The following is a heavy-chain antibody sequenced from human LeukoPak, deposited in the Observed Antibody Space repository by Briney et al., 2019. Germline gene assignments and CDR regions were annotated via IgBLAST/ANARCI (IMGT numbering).Heavy chain of an antibody. Sequence: SETLSHTCTVSGGSISSSSYYWGWIRQPPGKGLEWIGSIHYSGSTYYNPSLKSRATISVDTSKNQSSLKLSSVTAADTAVYYCASQIRRVVVVVAATDGFDYWGQGTLVTVSS. CDR3: ASQIRRVVVVVAATDGFDY. V-gene: IGHV4-39*01. J-gene: IGHJ4*02. CDR1: GGSISSSSYY. CDR2: IHYSGST. D-gene: IGHD2-15*01.